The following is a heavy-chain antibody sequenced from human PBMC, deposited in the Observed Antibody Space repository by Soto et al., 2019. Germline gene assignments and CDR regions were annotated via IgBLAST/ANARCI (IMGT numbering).Heavy chain of an antibody. J-gene: IGHJ4*02. CDR3: ARDSRRIVVITYYFDY. CDR1: GFTFSSYA. CDR2: ISYDGSNK. V-gene: IGHV3-30-3*01. D-gene: IGHD3-22*01. Sequence: ALRLPWAASGFTFSSYAIHWYPQAPCKGLEWVAFISYDGSNKYYADSVKGRLTISRDYSKNTWYQQMNRLRDVETAVYYCARDSRRIVVITYYFDYWGQGTLVTVSS.